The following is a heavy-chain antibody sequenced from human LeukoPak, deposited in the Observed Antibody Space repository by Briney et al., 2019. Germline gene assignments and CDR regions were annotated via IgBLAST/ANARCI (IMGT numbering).Heavy chain of an antibody. CDR2: IRYDGSNK. D-gene: IGHD3-10*01. CDR1: GFTFRSYG. V-gene: IGHV3-30*02. Sequence: PGGSLRLSCAASGFTFRSYGMHWLHQAPGKGLKCVAFIRYDGSNKYYAASVKGRFTISRDNSKNTLYLQMNSLRAEDTAVYYCAKVGDGSGSYSDYWGQGTLVTVSS. CDR3: AKVGDGSGSYSDY. J-gene: IGHJ4*02.